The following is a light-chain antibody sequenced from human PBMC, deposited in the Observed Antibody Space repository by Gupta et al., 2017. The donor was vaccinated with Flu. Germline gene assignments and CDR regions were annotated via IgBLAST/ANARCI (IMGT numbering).Light chain of an antibody. CDR2: KAS. CDR3: QQYSAYSTFT. Sequence: DRVTITCRASQSINSWLAWYQQKPGKAPKLLISKASNSESGVAARFSGSESGTEFALTLSSLQPDAFATYYCQQYSAYSTFTFGPGTKVDIK. CDR1: QSINSW. V-gene: IGKV1-5*03. J-gene: IGKJ3*01.